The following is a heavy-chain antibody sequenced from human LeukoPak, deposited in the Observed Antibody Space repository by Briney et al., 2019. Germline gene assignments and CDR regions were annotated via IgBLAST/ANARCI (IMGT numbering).Heavy chain of an antibody. CDR3: ATFPEVGATPPHDAFDI. CDR2: FDPEDGET. Sequence: GASVKVSGKVSGYTLTELSMHWVRQAPGKGLEWMGGFDPEDGETIYAQKFQGRVTMTEDTSTDTAYMELSSLRSEDTAVYYCATFPEVGATPPHDAFDIWGQGTMVTVSS. V-gene: IGHV1-24*01. J-gene: IGHJ3*02. CDR1: GYTLTELS. D-gene: IGHD1-26*01.